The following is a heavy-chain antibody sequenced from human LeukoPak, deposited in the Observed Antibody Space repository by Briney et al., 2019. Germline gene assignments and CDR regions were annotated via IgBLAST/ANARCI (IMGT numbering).Heavy chain of an antibody. J-gene: IGHJ4*02. V-gene: IGHV3-23*01. Sequence: GGSLRLSCAASGFTFSSYAMSWVRQAPGKGLEWVSAISGSGGSTYYADSVKGRFTISRDNSKNTLYLQMNSMRAEDTAVYYCAKNSRMVTAAPDFDYWGQGTLVTVSS. CDR2: ISGSGGST. D-gene: IGHD2-21*02. CDR1: GFTFSSYA. CDR3: AKNSRMVTAAPDFDY.